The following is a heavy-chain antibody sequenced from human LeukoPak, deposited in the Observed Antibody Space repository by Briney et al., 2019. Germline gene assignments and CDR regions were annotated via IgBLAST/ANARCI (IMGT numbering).Heavy chain of an antibody. CDR2: MYKGGST. J-gene: IGHJ6*02. CDR3: ARDVVTMVRGAHRYYYAFDV. D-gene: IGHD3-10*01. Sequence: PGGSLRLSCAASGFTVSNNFMSWVRQAPGKGLEWVSIMYKGGSTYYADSVKGRITISRDNSKNTVLLQMNSLRAEDTAVYYCARDVVTMVRGAHRYYYAFDVWGLGTTVSVSS. CDR1: GFTVSNNF. V-gene: IGHV3-53*01.